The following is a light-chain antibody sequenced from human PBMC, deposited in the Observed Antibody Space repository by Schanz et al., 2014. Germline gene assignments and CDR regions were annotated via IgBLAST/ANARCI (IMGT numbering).Light chain of an antibody. CDR1: QSVSSSY. CDR2: GAS. CDR3: QHYHSSLWT. J-gene: IGKJ1*01. V-gene: IGKV3-20*01. Sequence: EIVLTQSPGTLSLSPGERATLSCRASQSVSSSYLAWYQQKPGQAPRLLIYGASSRATGIPDRFSGSGSVTDFTLTISRVEPEDFAIYYCQHYHSSLWTFGQGTRVEVK.